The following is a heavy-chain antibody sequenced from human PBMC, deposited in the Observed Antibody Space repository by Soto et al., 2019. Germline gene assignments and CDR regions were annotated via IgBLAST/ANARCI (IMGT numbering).Heavy chain of an antibody. V-gene: IGHV3-7*03. CDR2: IKQDGSEK. CDR1: GFTFSSYW. D-gene: IGHD3-3*01. CDR3: AREKPYYDFWSGYLSYYYYYGMDV. Sequence: LRLSCAASGFTFSSYWMSWVRQAPGKGLEWVVNIKQDGSEKYYVDSVKGRFTISRDNAKNSLYLQMNSLRAEDTAVYYCAREKPYYDFWSGYLSYYYYYGMDVWGQGTTVPVSS. J-gene: IGHJ6*02.